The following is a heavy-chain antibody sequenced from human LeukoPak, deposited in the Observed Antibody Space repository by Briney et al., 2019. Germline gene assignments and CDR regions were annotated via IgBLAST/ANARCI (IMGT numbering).Heavy chain of an antibody. V-gene: IGHV3-13*01. CDR2: IGTAGDT. J-gene: IGHJ4*02. D-gene: IGHD3-22*01. CDR1: GFTFSSYD. CDR3: ARGERMTRKKYYYDSSGHLVDY. Sequence: PGGSLRLSCAASGFTFSSYDMHWVRQATGKGLEWVSAIGTAGDTYYPGSVKGRFTISRENAKNSLYLQMNSLRAGDTAVYYCARGERMTRKKYYYDSSGHLVDYWGQGTLVTVSS.